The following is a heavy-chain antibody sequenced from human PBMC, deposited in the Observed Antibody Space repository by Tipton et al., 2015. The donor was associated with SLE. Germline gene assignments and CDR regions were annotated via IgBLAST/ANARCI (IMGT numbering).Heavy chain of an antibody. CDR3: ARDRFSTGYYFDY. Sequence: SLRLSCAASGFTFSNYPMHWVRQAPGKGLEWVAVISYDGSNKYYADSVKGRFTISRDNSKNTLYLQMNSLRAEDTAIYYCARDRFSTGYYFDYWGQGTLVTVSS. J-gene: IGHJ4*02. CDR2: ISYDGSNK. V-gene: IGHV3-30*04. D-gene: IGHD1-14*01. CDR1: GFTFSNYP.